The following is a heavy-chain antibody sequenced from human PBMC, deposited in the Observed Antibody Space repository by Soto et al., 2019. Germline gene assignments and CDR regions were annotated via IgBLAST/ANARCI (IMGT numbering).Heavy chain of an antibody. V-gene: IGHV1-3*01. CDR3: AREGFLEWSFLDY. CDR1: GYTFTSYA. CDR2: INAGNGNT. Sequence: GASVKVSCKASGYTFTSYAMHWVRQAPGQRLEWMGWINAGNGNTKYSQKFQGRVTITRDTSASTAYMELSSLRSEDTAVYYCAREGFLEWSFLDYWGQGTLVTVSS. D-gene: IGHD3-3*01. J-gene: IGHJ4*02.